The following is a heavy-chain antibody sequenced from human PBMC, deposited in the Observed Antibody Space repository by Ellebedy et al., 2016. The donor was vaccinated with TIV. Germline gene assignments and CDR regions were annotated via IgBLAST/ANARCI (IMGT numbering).Heavy chain of an antibody. D-gene: IGHD2-21*02. Sequence: AGSLRLSXAGAGFIFSNYGIHWVRQAPGKGLEWVAVVGSDGGNRYYADSVKGRFTISRDNSKNTLYLHMSSLRVEDSAVYYCARGSYFTVTDTSLMDYWGQGTLVTVSA. CDR1: GFIFSNYG. CDR2: VGSDGGNR. J-gene: IGHJ4*02. CDR3: ARGSYFTVTDTSLMDY. V-gene: IGHV3-33*08.